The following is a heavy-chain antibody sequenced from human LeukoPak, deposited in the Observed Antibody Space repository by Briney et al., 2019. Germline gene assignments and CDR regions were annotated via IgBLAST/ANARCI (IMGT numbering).Heavy chain of an antibody. V-gene: IGHV1-18*01. CDR2: ISAYNGNT. Sequence: ASGKVSCKASGYTFTSYGISWVRQAPGQGLEWMGWISAYNGNTNYAQKLQGRVTMTTDTSTSTAYMELRSLRSDDTAVYYCAVDYGDYANYYYYGMDVWGQGTTVTVSS. D-gene: IGHD4-17*01. J-gene: IGHJ6*02. CDR3: AVDYGDYANYYYYGMDV. CDR1: GYTFTSYG.